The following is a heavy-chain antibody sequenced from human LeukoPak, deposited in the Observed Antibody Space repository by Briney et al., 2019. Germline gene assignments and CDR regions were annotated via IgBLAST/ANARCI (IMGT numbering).Heavy chain of an antibody. D-gene: IGHD3-10*01. CDR3: AKDDITMVRGAQINWFDP. J-gene: IGHJ5*02. V-gene: IGHV3-23*01. Sequence: GGSLRLSCAASGFTFSSYAMSWVRQAPGKGLEWVSAISGSGGSTYYADSVKGWFTISRDNSKNTLYLQMNSLRAEDTAVYYCAKDDITMVRGAQINWFDPWGQGTLVTVSS. CDR2: ISGSGGST. CDR1: GFTFSSYA.